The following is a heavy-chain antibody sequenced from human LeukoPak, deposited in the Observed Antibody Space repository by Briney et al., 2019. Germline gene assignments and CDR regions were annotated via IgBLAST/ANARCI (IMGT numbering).Heavy chain of an antibody. CDR1: GFTFSSYE. J-gene: IGHJ5*02. CDR2: ISGSGSTI. D-gene: IGHD3-22*01. Sequence: GGSLRLSCAASGFTFSSYEMNWVRQAPGKGLEWVSYISGSGSTIYYADSVKGRFTISRDNAKNSLYLQMNSLRAEDTAVYYCARDLGQYYDTSDSWFDPWGQGTLVTVSS. V-gene: IGHV3-48*03. CDR3: ARDLGQYYDTSDSWFDP.